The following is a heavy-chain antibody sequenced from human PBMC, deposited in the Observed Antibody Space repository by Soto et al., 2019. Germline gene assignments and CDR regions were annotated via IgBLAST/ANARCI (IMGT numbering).Heavy chain of an antibody. CDR1: GFTFSSYD. Sequence: PGGSLRLSCAASGFTFSSYDMHWVRQATGKGLEWVSAIGTAGDTYYLGSVKGRFTISRENAKNSLYLQMNSLRAEDTAVYYCARGSRLWFGELSYYYYYGMDVWGQGTTVTVSS. J-gene: IGHJ6*02. D-gene: IGHD3-10*01. V-gene: IGHV3-13*01. CDR3: ARGSRLWFGELSYYYYYGMDV. CDR2: IGTAGDT.